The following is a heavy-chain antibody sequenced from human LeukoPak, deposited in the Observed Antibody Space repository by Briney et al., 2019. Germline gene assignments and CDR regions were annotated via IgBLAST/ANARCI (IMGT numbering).Heavy chain of an antibody. V-gene: IGHV1-18*01. CDR3: ATGGGGDHYYYYGMDV. J-gene: IGHJ6*02. D-gene: IGHD3-16*01. CDR1: GYTFTSYG. Sequence: ASVKVSYKASGYTFTSYGISWVRQAAGQGLEWMGWISAYNGNTNYAQKLQGRVTMTTDTSTSTAYMELRSLRSDDTAVYYCATGGGGDHYYYYGMDVWGQGTTVTVSS. CDR2: ISAYNGNT.